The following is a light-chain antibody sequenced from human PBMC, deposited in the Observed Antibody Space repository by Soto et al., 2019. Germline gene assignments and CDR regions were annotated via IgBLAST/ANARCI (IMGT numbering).Light chain of an antibody. CDR3: ASYAGSDTL. CDR1: SSDVGKYNY. V-gene: IGLV2-8*01. J-gene: IGLJ2*01. CDR2: EVN. Sequence: QAVVTQPPSASGSPGQSVTISCAGTSSDVGKYNYVSWYQQYPGKAPKLMIYEVNKRPSGVPDRFSGSKSGNTASLTVSGLQAEDEADYYSASYAGSDTLIGGGTKLTVL.